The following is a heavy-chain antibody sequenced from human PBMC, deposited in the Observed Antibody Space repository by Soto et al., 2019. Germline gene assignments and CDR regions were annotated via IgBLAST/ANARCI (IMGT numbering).Heavy chain of an antibody. J-gene: IGHJ4*02. V-gene: IGHV4-30-4*01. Sequence: PSETLSLTCTVSGVSISSGDYYWSWIRQTPGKGLEWIGYIYYSENTYYNPSLKSRVAISGDTSKNQFSLKLSSVTAADTAVYYCARQGNDYGDYAGGSWGQGTLVTVSS. CDR3: ARQGNDYGDYAGGS. D-gene: IGHD4-17*01. CDR1: GVSISSGDYY. CDR2: IYYSENT.